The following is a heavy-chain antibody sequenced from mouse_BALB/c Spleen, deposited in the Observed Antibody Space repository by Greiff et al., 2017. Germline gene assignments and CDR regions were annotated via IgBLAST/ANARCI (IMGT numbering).Heavy chain of an antibody. CDR1: GFSLTSYG. J-gene: IGHJ1*01. CDR3: ARKRKGYDGYFDV. V-gene: IGHV2-2*02. D-gene: IGHD2-14*01. CDR2: IWSGGST. Sequence: VKLMESGPGLVQPSQSLSITCTVSGFSLTSYGVHWVRQSPGKGLEWLGVIWSGGSTDYNAAFISRLSISKDNSKSQVFFKMNSLQANDTAIYYCARKRKGYDGYFDVWGAGTTVTVSS.